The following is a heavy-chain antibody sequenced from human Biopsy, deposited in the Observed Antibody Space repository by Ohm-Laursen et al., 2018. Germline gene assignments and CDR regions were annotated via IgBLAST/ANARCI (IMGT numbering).Heavy chain of an antibody. V-gene: IGHV4-61*01. CDR3: ARAPADQYAARNYYSSHAFDM. Sequence: SETLSLTCTVSDASASSGRYYWTWIRQPPRKPLEWIGYFYSGGITRYNPSLESRLSISMDTSKNEVSLRLTSMTAADTAVYFCARAPADQYAARNYYSSHAFDMWGQGTKVTVSS. CDR1: DASASSGRYY. J-gene: IGHJ3*02. CDR2: FYSGGIT. D-gene: IGHD3-10*01.